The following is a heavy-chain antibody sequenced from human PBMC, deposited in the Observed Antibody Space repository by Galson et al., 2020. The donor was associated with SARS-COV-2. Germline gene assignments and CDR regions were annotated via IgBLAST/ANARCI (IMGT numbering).Heavy chain of an antibody. CDR3: AREPLYSSGHQFDY. CDR1: GYTFTGYY. V-gene: IGHV1-2*02. Sequence: ASVKVSCKASGYTFTGYYMHWVRQAPGQGLEWMGWINPNSGGTNYAQKFQGRVTMTRDTSISTAYMELSRLRSDDTAVYYCAREPLYSSGHQFDYWGQGTLVTVSS. CDR2: INPNSGGT. D-gene: IGHD6-19*01. J-gene: IGHJ4*02.